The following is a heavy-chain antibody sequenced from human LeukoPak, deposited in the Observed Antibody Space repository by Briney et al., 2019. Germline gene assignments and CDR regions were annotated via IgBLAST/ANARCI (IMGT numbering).Heavy chain of an antibody. Sequence: GGSLRLSCAASGFTFSSYGMHWVRQAPGKGLEWVGRIKSKTDGGTTDYAAPVKGRFTISRDDSKNTLYLQMNSLKTEDTAVYYCTTDQTTGIYYDSSGYLYYYYGMDVWGQGTTVTVSS. V-gene: IGHV3-15*01. CDR3: TTDQTTGIYYDSSGYLYYYYGMDV. D-gene: IGHD3-22*01. CDR1: GFTFSSYG. CDR2: IKSKTDGGTT. J-gene: IGHJ6*02.